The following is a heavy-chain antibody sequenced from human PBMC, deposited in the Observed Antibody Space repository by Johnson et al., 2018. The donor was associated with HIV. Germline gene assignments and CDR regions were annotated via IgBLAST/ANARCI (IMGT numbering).Heavy chain of an antibody. D-gene: IGHD6-19*01. J-gene: IGHJ3*02. Sequence: VQLVESGGDLVQPGGSLRLSCAASGFTFSDYYMSWIRQTPGKGLEWVSYISWSGRTIYYADSVKGRFTISRDNAKNSLYLQMNSLRAEDTAVYYWAREMGWEDAFDIWGQGTMVTVSS. CDR2: ISWSGRTI. V-gene: IGHV3-11*04. CDR1: GFTFSDYY. CDR3: AREMGWEDAFDI.